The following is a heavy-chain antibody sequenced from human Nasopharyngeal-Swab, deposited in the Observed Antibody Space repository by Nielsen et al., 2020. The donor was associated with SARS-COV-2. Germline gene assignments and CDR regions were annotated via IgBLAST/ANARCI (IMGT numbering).Heavy chain of an antibody. D-gene: IGHD2-2*01. CDR2: INAGSGQT. V-gene: IGHV1-3*01. Sequence: ASVKVSCKASGYTFTSYGISWVRQAPGQGLEWMGWINAGSGQTRYSQTFQDRVTITRDTSASTVYMELSSLRPEDTAVYYCARERELQSHQYYYYMDVWGKGTTVAVSS. CDR1: GYTFTSYG. J-gene: IGHJ6*03. CDR3: ARERELQSHQYYYYMDV.